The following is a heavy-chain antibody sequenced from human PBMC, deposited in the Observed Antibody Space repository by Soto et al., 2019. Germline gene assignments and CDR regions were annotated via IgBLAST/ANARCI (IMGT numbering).Heavy chain of an antibody. J-gene: IGHJ4*02. CDR1: GGSISSSSYY. V-gene: IGHV4-39*01. CDR2: IYYSGST. CDR3: ARHGGEWFVFDY. Sequence: SETLSLTCTVSGGSISSSSYYWGWIRQPPGKGLEWIGSIYYSGSTYYNPSLKSRVTISVDTSKNQFSLKLGSVTAADTAVYYCARHGGEWFVFDYWGQGTLVTVSS. D-gene: IGHD3-3*01.